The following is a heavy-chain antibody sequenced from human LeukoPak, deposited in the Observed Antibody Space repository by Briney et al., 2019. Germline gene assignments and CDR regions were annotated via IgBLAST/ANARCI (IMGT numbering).Heavy chain of an antibody. J-gene: IGHJ4*02. CDR2: ISHDGSES. CDR1: GFTFSSHA. V-gene: IGHV3-30-3*01. CDR3: ARDWGQRGVGATLAN. D-gene: IGHD1-26*01. Sequence: GGSLRLSCAASGFTFSSHAMVWVRQAPGKGLEWVSFISHDGSESFHTESVKGRFTISRDNFKNTVDLKVSGLKEEDTAVYYCARDWGQRGVGATLANWGQGTLVIVSS.